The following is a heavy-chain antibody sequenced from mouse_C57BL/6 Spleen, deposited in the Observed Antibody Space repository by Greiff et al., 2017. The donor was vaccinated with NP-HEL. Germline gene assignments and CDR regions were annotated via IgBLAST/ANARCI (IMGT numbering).Heavy chain of an antibody. CDR1: GYTFTSYW. V-gene: IGHV1-53*01. CDR3: AIPPYDGYNSYWYFDV. Sequence: QVQLQQPGTELVKPGASVKLSCKASGYTFTSYWMHWVKQRPGQGLEWIGNINPSNGGTNYNEKFKSKATLTVDKSSSPAYMQLSSLTSEDSAVYYCAIPPYDGYNSYWYFDVWGTGTTVTVSS. J-gene: IGHJ1*03. D-gene: IGHD2-3*01. CDR2: INPSNGGT.